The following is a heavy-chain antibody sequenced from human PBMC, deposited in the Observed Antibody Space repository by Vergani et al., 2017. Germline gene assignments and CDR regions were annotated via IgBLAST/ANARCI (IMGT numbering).Heavy chain of an antibody. CDR2: ISGSGGST. J-gene: IGHJ6*03. D-gene: IGHD3-10*01. CDR1: GFTFSSYA. CDR3: AKVGNMVRGVINYYYYYYMDV. Sequence: EVQLLESGGGLVQPGGSLRLSCAASGFTFSSYAMSWVRQAPGKGLEWVSAISGSGGSTYYADSVKGRFTISRDNSKNTLYLQMNSLRAEDTAVYYCAKVGNMVRGVINYYYYYYMDVWGKGTTVTVSS. V-gene: IGHV3-23*01.